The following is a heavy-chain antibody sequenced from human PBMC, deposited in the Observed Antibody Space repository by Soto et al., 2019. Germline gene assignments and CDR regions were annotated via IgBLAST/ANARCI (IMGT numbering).Heavy chain of an antibody. V-gene: IGHV4-30-4*01. CDR3: ARERADGARLDP. CDR1: GGSISSGDYY. J-gene: IGHJ5*02. CDR2: IYYSGST. Sequence: PSETLSLTCTFSGGSISSGDYYWSWIRQPPGKGLEWIGYIYYSGSTYYNPSLKSRVTISVDTSKNQFSLKLSSVTAADTAVYYCARERADGARLDPWGQGTLVIVSS.